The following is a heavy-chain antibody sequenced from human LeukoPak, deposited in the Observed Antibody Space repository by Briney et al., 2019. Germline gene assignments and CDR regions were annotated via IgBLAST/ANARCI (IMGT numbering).Heavy chain of an antibody. D-gene: IGHD3-10*01. V-gene: IGHV1-18*04. CDR3: ARALYGSGSYYTSDY. CDR2: ISAYNGNT. J-gene: IGHJ4*02. Sequence: ASVKVSCKASGYTFTSYSISWVRQAPGQGLEWMGWISAYNGNTNYAQKLQGRVTMTTDTSTSTAYMELRSLRSDDTAVYYCARALYGSGSYYTSDYWGQGTLVTVSS. CDR1: GYTFTSYS.